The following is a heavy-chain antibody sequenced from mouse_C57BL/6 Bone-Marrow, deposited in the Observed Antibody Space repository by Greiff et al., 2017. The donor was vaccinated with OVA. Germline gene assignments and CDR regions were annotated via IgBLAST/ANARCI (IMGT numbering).Heavy chain of an antibody. V-gene: IGHV5-15*04. CDR2: ISNLAYSI. CDR3: ARLDYDANYFDY. Sequence: EVKVEESGGGLVQPGGSLKLSCAASGFTFSDYGMAWVRQAPRKGPEWVAFISNLAYSIYYADTVTGRFTISRENAKNTLYLEMSSLRSEDTAMYYCARLDYDANYFDYWGQGTTLTVSS. CDR1: GFTFSDYG. J-gene: IGHJ2*01. D-gene: IGHD2-4*01.